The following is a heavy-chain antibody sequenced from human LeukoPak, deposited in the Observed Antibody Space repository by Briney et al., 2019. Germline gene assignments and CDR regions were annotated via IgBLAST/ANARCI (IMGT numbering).Heavy chain of an antibody. D-gene: IGHD3-22*01. CDR3: ARATYYYDTSGYYSYYYGMDV. J-gene: IGHJ6*02. V-gene: IGHV3-48*03. CDR2: ISSSGNTI. CDR1: GFTFSSYE. Sequence: PGGSLRLSCAASGFTFSSYEMNWVRQAPGKGLEWVSHISSSGNTIYYADSVKGRFTISRDNSKNTLYLQMNSLSAEDTAVYYCARATYYYDTSGYYSYYYGMDVWGQGTTVTVSS.